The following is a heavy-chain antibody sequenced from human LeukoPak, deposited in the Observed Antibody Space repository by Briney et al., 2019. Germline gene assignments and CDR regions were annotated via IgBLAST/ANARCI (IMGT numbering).Heavy chain of an antibody. Sequence: PSETLSLTCTVSGGSISSYYWSWIRQPPGKGLEWIGNIYYSGSTNYNPSLKSRVTISVDTSKNQFSLKLSSVTAADTAVYYCARGRYYYDSSGYHYSFDYWGQGTLVTVSS. CDR1: GGSISSYY. CDR2: IYYSGST. J-gene: IGHJ4*02. V-gene: IGHV4-59*01. D-gene: IGHD3-22*01. CDR3: ARGRYYYDSSGYHYSFDY.